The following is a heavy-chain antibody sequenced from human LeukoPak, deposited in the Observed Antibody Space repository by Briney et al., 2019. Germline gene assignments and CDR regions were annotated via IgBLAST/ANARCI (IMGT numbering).Heavy chain of an antibody. J-gene: IGHJ6*02. Sequence: PGESLKISCKGSGYSFTSYWISWVRQMPGKGLEWMGRIDPSDSYTNYSPSFQGHVTISADKSISTAYLQWSSLKASDTAMYYCARRPLVATHYYYGMDVWGQGTTATVSS. D-gene: IGHD5-12*01. CDR3: ARRPLVATHYYYGMDV. CDR2: IDPSDSYT. V-gene: IGHV5-10-1*01. CDR1: GYSFTSYW.